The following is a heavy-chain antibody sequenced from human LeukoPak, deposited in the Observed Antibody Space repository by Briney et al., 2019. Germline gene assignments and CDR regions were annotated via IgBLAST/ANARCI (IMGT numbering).Heavy chain of an antibody. J-gene: IGHJ4*02. CDR2: IKQDGSEK. CDR1: GFTFSSYW. CDR3: ARESYSSSWYSPKPLFDY. D-gene: IGHD6-13*01. V-gene: IGHV3-7*01. Sequence: GGSLRLSCAASGFTFSSYWMSWVRQAPGKGLEWVANIKQDGSEKYYVDSVKGRFTISRDNAKNSLYLQMNSLRADDTAVYYCARESYSSSWYSPKPLFDYWGQGTLVTVSS.